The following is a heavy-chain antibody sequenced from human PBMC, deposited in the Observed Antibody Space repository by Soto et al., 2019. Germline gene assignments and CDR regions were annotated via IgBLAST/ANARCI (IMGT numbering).Heavy chain of an antibody. CDR3: ARWGTTGGLDV. J-gene: IGHJ1*01. D-gene: IGHD3-16*01. CDR2: TSYDGSNK. V-gene: IGHV3-30*19. CDR1: GFTFRSYV. Sequence: QVQLVESGGGVVQPGTSLRVSCVGSGFTFRSYVIHWVRQAPGKGLEWVALTSYDGSNKYYGDSVRGRFTISRDNSRNTVDLKMDSLRLEDTALYYCARWGTTGGLDVWGQGTLVSMSS.